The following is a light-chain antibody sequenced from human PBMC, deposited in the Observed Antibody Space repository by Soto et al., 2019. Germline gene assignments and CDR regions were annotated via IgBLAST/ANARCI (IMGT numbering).Light chain of an antibody. J-gene: IGLJ1*01. CDR3: GSWTTYRPYV. CDR2: EVS. Sequence: QSALTQPASVSGSPGQSITIPCTGTSSDIGNYNAVSWYQQHPGKAPKLIIYEVSNRPSGVSDRFSGSKSGNTASLTISGLQPEDEADYYCGSWTTYRPYVFAPGTKLTVL. CDR1: SSDIGNYNA. V-gene: IGLV2-14*01.